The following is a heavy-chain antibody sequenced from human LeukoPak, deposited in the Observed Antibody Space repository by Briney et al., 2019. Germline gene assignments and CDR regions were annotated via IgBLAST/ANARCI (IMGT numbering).Heavy chain of an antibody. CDR3: ARDSSIDGSGEDDAFDI. V-gene: IGHV4-61*02. J-gene: IGHJ3*02. CDR2: IYYSGST. Sequence: PSQTLSLTCTVSGGSVSSDIYYWTWIRQPAGKGLEWIGRIYYSGSTYYNPSLKSRVTISVDTSKNQFSLKLSSVTAADTAVYYCARDSSIDGSGEDDAFDIWGQGTMVTVSS. D-gene: IGHD3-10*01. CDR1: GGSVSSDIYY.